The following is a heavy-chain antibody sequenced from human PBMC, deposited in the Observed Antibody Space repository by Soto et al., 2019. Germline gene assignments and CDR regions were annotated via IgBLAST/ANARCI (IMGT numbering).Heavy chain of an antibody. D-gene: IGHD1-26*01. CDR2: IYHSGST. V-gene: IGHV4-30-2*01. CDR1: GCSISSGGYS. CDR3: ARDSGCGPHQMDYYYVMDF. Sequence: PSETLSLTCAVSGCSISSGGYSWSWIRQPPGKGLEWIGYIYHSGSTYYNPSLKSRVTISVDRSKNQFSLKLSSVTAADTAVYYCARDSGCGPHQMDYYYVMDFWGQGTTVTVSS. J-gene: IGHJ6*02.